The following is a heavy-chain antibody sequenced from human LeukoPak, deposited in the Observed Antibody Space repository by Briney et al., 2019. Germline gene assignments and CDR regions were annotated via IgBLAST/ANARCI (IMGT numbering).Heavy chain of an antibody. J-gene: IGHJ4*02. V-gene: IGHV4-31*03. CDR1: GGSISSGGYY. CDR3: ARDARGYRKPLDY. Sequence: PSQTLSLTCTVSGGSISSGGYYWSWIRQHPGKGLEWIGYIYYSGSTYYNPSLKSRVTISVDTSKNQFSLKLSSVTAADTAVYYCARDARGYRKPLDYWGQGTLVTVSS. CDR2: IYYSGST. D-gene: IGHD5-18*01.